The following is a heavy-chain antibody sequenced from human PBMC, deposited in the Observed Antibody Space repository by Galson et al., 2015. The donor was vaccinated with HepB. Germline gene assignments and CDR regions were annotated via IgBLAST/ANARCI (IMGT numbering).Heavy chain of an antibody. J-gene: IGHJ4*02. CDR2: IYSGGDT. Sequence: SLRLSCAASGFTVSRNYMSWVRQAPGKGLEWVSVIYSGGDTYYADSVKGRFTVSRDNSKNTLYLQMNSLRAEDTAVYYCAREEGVVGATRPGYCDFWGQGTLVTVSS. CDR3: AREEGVVGATRPGYCDF. CDR1: GFTVSRNY. V-gene: IGHV3-53*01. D-gene: IGHD1-26*01.